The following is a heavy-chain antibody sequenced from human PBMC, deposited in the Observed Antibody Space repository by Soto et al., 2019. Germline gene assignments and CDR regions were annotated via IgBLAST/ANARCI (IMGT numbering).Heavy chain of an antibody. V-gene: IGHV3-64D*09. Sequence: GGSLRLSCAASGFTFSGSAMHWVRQAPGKGLEYVSAISSNGGSTYYADSVKGRFTISRDNSKNTLYLQMSSLRAEDTAVYYCVKEGSGLDAFDIWGQGTMVTVSS. CDR2: ISSNGGST. D-gene: IGHD1-26*01. CDR3: VKEGSGLDAFDI. J-gene: IGHJ3*02. CDR1: GFTFSGSA.